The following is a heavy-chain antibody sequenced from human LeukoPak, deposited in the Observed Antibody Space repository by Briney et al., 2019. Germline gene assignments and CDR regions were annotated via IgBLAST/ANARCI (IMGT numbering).Heavy chain of an antibody. CDR2: IYYSGST. CDR3: VRGHITYGGIIQE. Sequence: SETLSLTCTVSGGSISSSSYYWGWIRQPPGKGLEWIGSIYYSGSTYYNPSLKSRVTISVDTSKSQFSLKLSSVTAADTAIYYCVRGHITYGGIIQEWGQGTLVTVSS. D-gene: IGHD3-16*01. V-gene: IGHV4-39*07. J-gene: IGHJ4*02. CDR1: GGSISSSSYY.